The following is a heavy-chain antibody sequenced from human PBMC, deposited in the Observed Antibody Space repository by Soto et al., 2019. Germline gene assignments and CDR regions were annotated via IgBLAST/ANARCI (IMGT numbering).Heavy chain of an antibody. CDR1: GFTFSSYA. CDR2: ISGSGGST. CDR3: AKRSLYCSSTSCYFDY. J-gene: IGHJ4*02. D-gene: IGHD2-2*01. V-gene: IGHV3-23*01. Sequence: EVQLLESGGGLVQPGGSLRLSCAASGFTFSSYAMSRVRQAPGKGLEWVSAISGSGGSTYYADSVKGRFTISRDNSKNTLYLQMNSLRAEDTAVYYCAKRSLYCSSTSCYFDYWGQGTLVTVSS.